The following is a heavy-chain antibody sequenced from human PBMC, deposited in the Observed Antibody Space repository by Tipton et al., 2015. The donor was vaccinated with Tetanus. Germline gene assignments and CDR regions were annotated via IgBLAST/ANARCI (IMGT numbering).Heavy chain of an antibody. V-gene: IGHV4-31*03. CDR1: GASISSGGYF. D-gene: IGHD3-9*01. Sequence: TLSLTCSVSGASISSGGYFWNWIRHRPGKGLEWIGYIYYSGSTFYNPSLKSRVTISVDTSNNQFSLELSSVTAADTAVYYCARHSSLKALNYWGQGTLVTASS. J-gene: IGHJ4*02. CDR2: IYYSGST. CDR3: ARHSSLKALNY.